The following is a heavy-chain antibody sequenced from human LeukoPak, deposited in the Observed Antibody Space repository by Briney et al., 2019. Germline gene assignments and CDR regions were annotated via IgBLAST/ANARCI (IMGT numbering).Heavy chain of an antibody. CDR3: ARARAGVGGHFDY. CDR1: GFTVSNNY. CDR2: IYSGGRT. D-gene: IGHD6-19*01. V-gene: IGHV3-66*01. Sequence: PGGSLRLSCAASGFTVSNNYMNWVRQAPGKGLEWVSLIYSGGRTYYADSVKGRFTIFRANSKNTLYLQMNSLRDEDTAVYYCARARAGVGGHFDYWGQGTLVSVSS. J-gene: IGHJ4*02.